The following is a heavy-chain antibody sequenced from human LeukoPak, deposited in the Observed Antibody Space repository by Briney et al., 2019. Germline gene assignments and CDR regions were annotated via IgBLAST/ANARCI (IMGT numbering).Heavy chain of an antibody. V-gene: IGHV3-7*01. CDR2: IKQDGSER. D-gene: IGHD3-3*01. J-gene: IGHJ3*02. CDR3: ARDIFLSAGAFDI. CDR1: GFTFSSYW. Sequence: GGSLRLSCAASGFTFSSYWMSWVRQAPGKGLGWVANIKQDGSERYYVDSVEGRFTISRDNAKNSLYLQMNSLRAEDTAVYYCARDIFLSAGAFDIWGQGTMVTVSS.